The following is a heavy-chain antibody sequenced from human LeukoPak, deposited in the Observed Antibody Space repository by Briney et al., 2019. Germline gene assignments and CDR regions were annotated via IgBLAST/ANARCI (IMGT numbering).Heavy chain of an antibody. D-gene: IGHD2-15*01. CDR3: ARWVVAGTMHWFDP. CDR1: GGSISSYY. CDR2: IYYSGST. Sequence: SETLSLTCTVSGGSISSYYWSWIRQPPGKGLEWIGYIYYSGSTNYNPSLKSRVTISVDTSKNQFSLKLSSVTAADTAVYYCARWVVAGTMHWFDPWGQGTLVTVSS. V-gene: IGHV4-59*01. J-gene: IGHJ5*02.